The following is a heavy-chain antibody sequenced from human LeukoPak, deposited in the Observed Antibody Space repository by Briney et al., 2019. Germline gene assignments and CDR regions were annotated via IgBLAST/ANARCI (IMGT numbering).Heavy chain of an antibody. Sequence: PGGALRLSCTASGFTFTTYWMARVRQTPGKGLEWVANIKQDGSEKYYAESVRGRFTISRDNAKNSLYLQMDSLRAEDTAVYYCSNGIYDNSYWGQGTLVTVSS. J-gene: IGHJ4*02. D-gene: IGHD3-22*01. CDR3: SNGIYDNSY. CDR1: GFTFTTYW. CDR2: IKQDGSEK. V-gene: IGHV3-7*01.